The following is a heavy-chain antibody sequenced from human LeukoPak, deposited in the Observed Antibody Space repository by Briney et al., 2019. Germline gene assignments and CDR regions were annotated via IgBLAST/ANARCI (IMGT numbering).Heavy chain of an antibody. D-gene: IGHD3-22*01. CDR1: GFTFSSYG. J-gene: IGHJ4*02. CDR3: AKDPSYYDSSGYYRPDY. Sequence: GRSLRLSCAASGFTFSSYGMHWVRQAPGKGLEWVAVISYDGSNKYYADSVKGRFTISRDNSKNTLYLQMNSLRAEDTAVYYCAKDPSYYDSSGYYRPDYWGQGTLVTVSS. CDR2: ISYDGSNK. V-gene: IGHV3-30*18.